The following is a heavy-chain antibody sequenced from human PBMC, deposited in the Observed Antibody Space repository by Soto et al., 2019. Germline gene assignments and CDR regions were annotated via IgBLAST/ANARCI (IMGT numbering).Heavy chain of an antibody. V-gene: IGHV1-3*01. D-gene: IGHD3-10*01. Sequence: QVQLVQSGAEVKKPGASVKVSCKASGYTFTSYAMHWVRQAPGQRLEWMGWINAGNGNTKSSQKFQGRVTITRDTIASPAYMELSRLRSEDTALYSRATSYYGSGNPKDYLFGMDAWGQGTTGTVSS. CDR3: ATSYYGSGNPKDYLFGMDA. CDR1: GYTFTSYA. CDR2: INAGNGNT. J-gene: IGHJ6*02.